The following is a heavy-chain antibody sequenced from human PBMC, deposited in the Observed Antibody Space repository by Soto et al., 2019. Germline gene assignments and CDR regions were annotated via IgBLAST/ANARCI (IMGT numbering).Heavy chain of an antibody. CDR2: ISYDGSNK. CDR1: GFTFSSYG. Sequence: QVQLVESGGGVVQPGRSLRLSCAASGFTFSSYGMHWVRQAPGKGLEWVAVISYDGSNKYYADSVKGRFTISRDNSKNTLYLQMNSLRADDTAVYYCAKDGYYYGSGSYGDYWVQGALVTVSS. CDR3: AKDGYYYGSGSYGDY. D-gene: IGHD3-10*01. J-gene: IGHJ4*02. V-gene: IGHV3-30*18.